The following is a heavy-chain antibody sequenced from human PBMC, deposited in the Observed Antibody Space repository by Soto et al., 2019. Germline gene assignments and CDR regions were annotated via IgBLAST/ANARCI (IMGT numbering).Heavy chain of an antibody. Sequence: ASETLSLTCTVSGGSISSYYWSWIRQPPGKGLEWIGYIYYSGSTNYNPSLKSRVTISVDTSKNQFSLKLSSVTAADTAVYYCARARLSRSWWFDPWGQGTLVTVS. J-gene: IGHJ5*02. CDR1: GGSISSYY. V-gene: IGHV4-59*01. CDR2: IYYSGST. CDR3: ARARLSRSWWFDP. D-gene: IGHD3-10*01.